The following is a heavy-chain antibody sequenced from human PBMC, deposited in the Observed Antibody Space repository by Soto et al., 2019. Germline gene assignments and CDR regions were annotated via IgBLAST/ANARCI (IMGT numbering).Heavy chain of an antibody. Sequence: QVQLVQSGAEVKKPGSSVKVSCKASGGTFSSYRINWVRQAHGQGLEWVGGIVPIYRTADYAQKFQGRVTITADESARTSYMELPSLKSQDTAVYYCVRDSGAKLSSSWGQGTLVTVSS. CDR2: IVPIYRTA. CDR3: VRDSGAKLSSS. D-gene: IGHD6-13*01. CDR1: GGTFSSYR. J-gene: IGHJ4*02. V-gene: IGHV1-69*01.